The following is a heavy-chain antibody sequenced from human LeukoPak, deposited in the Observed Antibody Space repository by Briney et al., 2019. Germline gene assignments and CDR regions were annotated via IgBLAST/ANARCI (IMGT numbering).Heavy chain of an antibody. CDR1: GFTFSNYA. Sequence: GGSLRLSCAASGFTFSNYAMSWVRQAPGKGLEWVSYISSSSSTIYYADSVKGRFTISRDNAKNSLYLQMNSLRAEDTAVYYCARDIISFDYWGQGTLVTVSS. D-gene: IGHD1-14*01. CDR2: ISSSSSTI. V-gene: IGHV3-48*01. CDR3: ARDIISFDY. J-gene: IGHJ4*02.